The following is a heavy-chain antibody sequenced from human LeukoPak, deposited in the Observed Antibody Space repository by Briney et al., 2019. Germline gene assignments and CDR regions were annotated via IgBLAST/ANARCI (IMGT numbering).Heavy chain of an antibody. V-gene: IGHV1-69*01. CDR1: GGTFSSYA. CDR2: IIPIFGTA. D-gene: IGHD5-18*01. Sequence: GSSVKVSCKASGGTFSSYAISWVRQAPGQGLEWMGGIIPIFGTANYAQKFQGRVTITADESTSTAYMELSSLRSEDTAVYYCAKDPGYTYGYSFDYWGQGTLVTVSS. CDR3: AKDPGYTYGYSFDY. J-gene: IGHJ4*02.